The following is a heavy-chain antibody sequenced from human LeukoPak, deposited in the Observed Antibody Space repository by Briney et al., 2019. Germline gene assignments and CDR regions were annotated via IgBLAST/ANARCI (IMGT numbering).Heavy chain of an antibody. D-gene: IGHD2-2*02. V-gene: IGHV1-46*03. Sequence: ASVKVSCKASGYTFTSYYMHWVRQAPGQGLEWMGIINPSGGSTSYAQKFQGRVTMTRDTSTSTVYMELSSLRSEDTAVYYCARDREKKGYCSSTSCYTGPLGDYWGQGTLVTVSS. J-gene: IGHJ4*02. CDR1: GYTFTSYY. CDR3: ARDREKKGYCSSTSCYTGPLGDY. CDR2: INPSGGST.